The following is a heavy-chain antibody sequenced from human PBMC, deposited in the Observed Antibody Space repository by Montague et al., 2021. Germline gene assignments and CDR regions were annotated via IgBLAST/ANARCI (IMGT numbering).Heavy chain of an antibody. J-gene: IGHJ6*03. Sequence: SETLSLTCTVSRSLIISDYYWGWIRQPPGKGLEWMGSVSHGGRTYYNPSLNSRVTISVDTSNNHFSLKLSSVTAADTAMYYCARGRDRYYYMDIWGKGTTFTVSS. V-gene: IGHV4-38-2*02. CDR2: VSHGGRT. CDR1: RSLIISDYY. CDR3: ARGRDRYYYMDI.